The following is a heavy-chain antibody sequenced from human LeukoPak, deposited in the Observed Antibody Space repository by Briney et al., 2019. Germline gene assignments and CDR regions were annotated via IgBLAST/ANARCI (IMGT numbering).Heavy chain of an antibody. CDR3: ARGSVAVIRH. CDR2: INHSGST. D-gene: IGHD3-22*01. J-gene: IGHJ4*02. V-gene: IGHV4-34*01. CDR1: GGSFSGYY. Sequence: SETLSLTCAVYGGSFSGYYWSWIRQPPGKGLEWIGEINHSGSTNYNPSLKSRVTISVDTSKNQFSLKLSSVTAADTAVYYCARGSVAVIRHWGQGTLVTVSS.